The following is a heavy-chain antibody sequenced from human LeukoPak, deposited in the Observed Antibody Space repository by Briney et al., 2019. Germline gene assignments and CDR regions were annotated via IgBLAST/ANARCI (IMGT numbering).Heavy chain of an antibody. V-gene: IGHV1-69*06. D-gene: IGHD4-17*01. Sequence: ASVKVSCKAPGGTFSSYAISWVRQAPGQGLEWMGGIIPIFGTANYAQKFQGRVTITADKSTSTAYMELSSLRSEDTAVYYCARENGDYARRQYFDYWGQGTLVTVSS. CDR1: GGTFSSYA. CDR3: ARENGDYARRQYFDY. CDR2: IIPIFGTA. J-gene: IGHJ4*02.